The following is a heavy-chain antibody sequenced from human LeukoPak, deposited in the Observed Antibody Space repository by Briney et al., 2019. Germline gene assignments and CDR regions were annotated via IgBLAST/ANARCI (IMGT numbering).Heavy chain of an antibody. CDR3: ARVSDGDWFDP. Sequence: GGSLRLSCAASGFTFSSYWMSWVRQAPGKGLEWVANIKQDGSEKYYVGSVKGRFTISRDNAKNSLYLQMNSLRAEDTAVYYCARVSDGDWFDPWGQGTLVIVSS. J-gene: IGHJ5*02. CDR1: GFTFSSYW. V-gene: IGHV3-7*05. D-gene: IGHD3-10*01. CDR2: IKQDGSEK.